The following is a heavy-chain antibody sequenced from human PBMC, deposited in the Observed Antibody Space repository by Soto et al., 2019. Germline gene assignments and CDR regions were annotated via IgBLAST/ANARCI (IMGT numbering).Heavy chain of an antibody. CDR2: ISATGTTV. Sequence: QVQLVESGGGLVKPGGSLRLSCAASGFIFNDYHMNWIRQAPGKGLEWVSFISATGTTVYYADSVKGRFTISRDNAKNSMSLQVKSLRDDDTAVYYCARAGYDSPGSYFLGHWGQGTLVSVSS. V-gene: IGHV3-11*01. CDR1: GFIFNDYH. D-gene: IGHD3-10*01. J-gene: IGHJ4*02. CDR3: ARAGYDSPGSYFLGH.